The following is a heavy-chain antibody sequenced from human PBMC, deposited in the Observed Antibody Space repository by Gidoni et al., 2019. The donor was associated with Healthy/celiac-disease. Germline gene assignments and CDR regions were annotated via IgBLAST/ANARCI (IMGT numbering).Heavy chain of an antibody. CDR1: GFTFSSYA. D-gene: IGHD6-19*01. CDR2: ISGSGGST. V-gene: IGHV3-23*04. J-gene: IGHJ2*01. Sequence: EVQLVESGGGLVQPGGSLRLSCAASGFTFSSYAMRWVRQAPGKGLEWVSAISGSGGSTYYADSVKGRFTISRDNSKNTLYLQMNSLRAEDTAVYYCAKDVRQQTGQWLVPDWYFDLWGRGTLFTVSS. CDR3: AKDVRQQTGQWLVPDWYFDL.